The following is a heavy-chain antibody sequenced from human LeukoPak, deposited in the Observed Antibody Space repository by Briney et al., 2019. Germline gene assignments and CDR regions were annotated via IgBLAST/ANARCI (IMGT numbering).Heavy chain of an antibody. CDR1: GGSMSAYY. V-gene: IGHV4-4*07. D-gene: IGHD3-10*01. J-gene: IGHJ4*02. CDR3: ARHDPVRFGELSSIGY. Sequence: SETLSLTCTVSGGSMSAYYWNWMRQSAGKGLEWIGRIYFGGSTYYNPSLEGRVSMSVDTSKNHFSLNLSSVTAADTAVYYCARHDPVRFGELSSIGYWGQGTLVTVSS. CDR2: IYFGGST.